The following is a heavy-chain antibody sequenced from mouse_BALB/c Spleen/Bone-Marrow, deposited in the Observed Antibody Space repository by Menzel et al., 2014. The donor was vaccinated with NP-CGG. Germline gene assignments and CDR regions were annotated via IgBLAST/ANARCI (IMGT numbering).Heavy chain of an antibody. V-gene: IGHV1-11*01. CDR1: GYTFTDHI. CDR3: GRGNYGSSYAMDY. J-gene: IGHJ4*01. Sequence: QVQLQQSGAELASPGASVTLSCKASGYTFTDHIMNWVIKRPGQGLEWIGRIYPVSGETNYNQKFMGKATLSVDRSSSTVYVVLNSLTSEDPAVYYCGRGNYGSSYAMDYWGQGTSVTVSS. D-gene: IGHD1-1*01. CDR2: IYPVSGET.